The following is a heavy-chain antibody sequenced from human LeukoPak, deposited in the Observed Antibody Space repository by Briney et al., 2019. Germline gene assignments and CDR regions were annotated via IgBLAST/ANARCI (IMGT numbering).Heavy chain of an antibody. CDR2: ISGSGGST. J-gene: IGHJ5*02. CDR1: GFTFSSYA. CDR3: AKGVDVDTAINH. V-gene: IGHV3-23*01. D-gene: IGHD5-18*01. Sequence: GGSLRLSCAASGFTFSSYAMSWVRQAPGKGLEWVSAISGSGGSTHYADSVKGRFTISRDNSKNTLYLQMNSLRAEDTAVYYCAKGVDVDTAINHWGQGTLVTVSS.